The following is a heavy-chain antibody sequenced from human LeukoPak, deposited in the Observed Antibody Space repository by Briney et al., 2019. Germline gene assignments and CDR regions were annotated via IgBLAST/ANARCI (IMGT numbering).Heavy chain of an antibody. CDR1: GFTFSSYW. CDR3: ARGHLNYDFWTGTGVDV. CDR2: MREDGGAS. D-gene: IGHD3-3*01. V-gene: IGHV3-7*01. Sequence: PRGSLRLSCAASGFTFSSYWMTWVRQAPGMGLEWVANMREDGGASYYVDSVKGRFSISRDNAKNSLFLQMNSLRAEDTAVYYCARGHLNYDFWTGTGVDVWGRGTTVTVSS. J-gene: IGHJ6*04.